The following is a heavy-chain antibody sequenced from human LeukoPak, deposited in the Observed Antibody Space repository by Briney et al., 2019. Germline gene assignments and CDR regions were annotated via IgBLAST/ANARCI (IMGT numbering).Heavy chain of an antibody. CDR2: IYYSGST. V-gene: IGHV4-39*07. J-gene: IGHJ4*02. Sequence: SETLSLTRTVSGGSISSSSYYWGWIRQPPGKGLEWIGSIYYSGSTYYNPSLKSRATISVDTSKNQFSLKLSSVTAADTAVYYCATNGPGIAAGEAIWGQGTLVTVSS. CDR3: ATNGPGIAAGEAI. CDR1: GGSISSSSYY. D-gene: IGHD6-25*01.